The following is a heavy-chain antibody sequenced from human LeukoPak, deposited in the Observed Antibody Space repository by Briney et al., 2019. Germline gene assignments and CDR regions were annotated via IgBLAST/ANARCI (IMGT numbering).Heavy chain of an antibody. CDR3: ARGGVGAIHKGGYYYYMDV. J-gene: IGHJ6*03. V-gene: IGHV4-39*01. D-gene: IGHD1-26*01. Sequence: SETLSLTCTVSGGSISSSSYYWGWIRQPPGKGLEWIGSIYYSGSTYYNPSLKSRVTISVDTSKNQFSLKLSSVTAADTAVYYCARGGVGAIHKGGYYYYMDVWGKGTTVTISS. CDR2: IYYSGST. CDR1: GGSISSSSYY.